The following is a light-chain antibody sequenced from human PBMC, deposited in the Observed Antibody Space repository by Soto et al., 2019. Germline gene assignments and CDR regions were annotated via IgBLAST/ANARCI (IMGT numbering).Light chain of an antibody. CDR3: CSYAGNSLWA. J-gene: IGLJ3*02. V-gene: IGLV2-11*01. CDR1: SSDVGGSNF. Sequence: QSVLTQPRSVSGSPGQSVTISCTGTSSDVGGSNFVSWYQQHAGKAPKLVIYDVSKRPSGVPDRFSGSKSGNAASLTISGLQVEDEADYYCCSYAGNSLWAFGGGTQLTVL. CDR2: DVS.